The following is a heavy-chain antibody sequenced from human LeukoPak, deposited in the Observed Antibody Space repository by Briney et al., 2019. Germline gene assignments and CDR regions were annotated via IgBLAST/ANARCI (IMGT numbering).Heavy chain of an antibody. CDR3: RAATKYLDYYYDY. D-gene: IGHD3-22*01. Sequence: GRSLRLSCAASRFTFSTFGMHWVRQAPGKGLEWVAVISSDGNNKYYADSVRGRFTISRDNSKDTLYLQMSSLRIEDTAVYYCRAATKYLDYYYDYWGQGTLVTVSS. CDR1: RFTFSTFG. CDR2: ISSDGNNK. V-gene: IGHV3-30*03. J-gene: IGHJ4*02.